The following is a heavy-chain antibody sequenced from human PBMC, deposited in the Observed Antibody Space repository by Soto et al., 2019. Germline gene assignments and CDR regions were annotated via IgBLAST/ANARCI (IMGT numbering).Heavy chain of an antibody. V-gene: IGHV4-34*01. CDR1: GGSFSGYY. Sequence: SSETLSLTCAVYGGSFSGYYWSWIRQPPGKGLEWIGEINHSGSTNYNPSLKSRVTISVDTSKNQFSLKLSSVTAADTAVYYCARVWAAAGTDVDYWGQGTLVTVSS. CDR3: ARVWAAAGTDVDY. D-gene: IGHD6-13*01. CDR2: INHSGST. J-gene: IGHJ4*02.